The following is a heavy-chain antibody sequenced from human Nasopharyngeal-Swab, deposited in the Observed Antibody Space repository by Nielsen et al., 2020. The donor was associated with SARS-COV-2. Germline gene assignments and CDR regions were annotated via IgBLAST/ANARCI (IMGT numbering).Heavy chain of an antibody. D-gene: IGHD3-9*01. V-gene: IGHV2-70*11. CDR1: GFSLSTSGMC. J-gene: IGHJ6*02. Sequence: SGPTLVKPTQTLTLTCTFSGFSLSTSGMCVSWIRQPPGKALEWLARIAWDDDKYYSTSLKTRLTISKDTSKNQVVLTMTNMDPVDTATYYCARLILTGYPPNYYGMDVWGQGTTVTVSS. CDR3: ARLILTGYPPNYYGMDV. CDR2: IAWDDDK.